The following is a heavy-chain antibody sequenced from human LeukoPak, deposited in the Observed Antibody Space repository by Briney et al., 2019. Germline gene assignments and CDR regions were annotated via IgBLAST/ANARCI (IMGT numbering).Heavy chain of an antibody. V-gene: IGHV3-21*01. D-gene: IGHD3-3*01. CDR1: GFTFSSYS. CDR3: ARTIFGVGYFDY. CDR2: ISSSSSYI. Sequence: TGGSLRLSCAASGFTFSSYSMNWVRQAPGKGLEWVSSISSSSSYIYYADSVKGRFTISRDNAKNSLYLQMNSLRAEDTAVYYCARTIFGVGYFDYWGQGTLATVSS. J-gene: IGHJ4*02.